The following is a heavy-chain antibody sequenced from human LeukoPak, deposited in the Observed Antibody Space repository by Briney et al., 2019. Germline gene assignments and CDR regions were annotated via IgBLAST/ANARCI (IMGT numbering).Heavy chain of an antibody. CDR3: AKDLHRSGWCTWFDP. V-gene: IGHV3-23*01. Sequence: GASLRLSCAASGFTFSKYAMSWVRQAPGKGLEWVSGISGSGAGTYYADSVKGRFTISRDNSKNTLYLQMNSLRAEDTAVYYCAKDLHRSGWCTWFDPWGQGTLVTVSS. J-gene: IGHJ5*02. D-gene: IGHD6-19*01. CDR1: GFTFSKYA. CDR2: ISGSGAGT.